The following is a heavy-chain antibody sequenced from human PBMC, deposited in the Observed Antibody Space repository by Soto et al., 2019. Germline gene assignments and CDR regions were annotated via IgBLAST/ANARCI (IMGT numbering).Heavy chain of an antibody. Sequence: EVQLVESGGGLVQPGGSLRLSCVVAGFTFSTSWMHWVRQAPGKGLVWVSRMKSDGSTTSYADSVKGRFTISRDNAKNTLFLQMHSLGAEDTAVYYCARDRGYYDSSGYYYFGSFDIWGQGTMVTVSS. CDR2: MKSDGSTT. V-gene: IGHV3-74*01. D-gene: IGHD3-22*01. J-gene: IGHJ3*02. CDR3: ARDRGYYDSSGYYYFGSFDI. CDR1: GFTFSTSW.